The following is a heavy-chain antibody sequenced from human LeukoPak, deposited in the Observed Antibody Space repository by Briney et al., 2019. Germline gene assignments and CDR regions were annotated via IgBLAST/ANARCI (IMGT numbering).Heavy chain of an antibody. CDR2: ISWNSGSI. CDR3: AKGGSGFSWGYYYYGMDV. J-gene: IGHJ6*02. CDR1: GFTFDDYA. Sequence: GRSLRLSCAASGFTFDDYAMHWVRQAPGKGLEWVSGISWNSGSIGYADSVKGRFTISRDNAKNSLYLQMNSLRAEDTALYYCAKGGSGFSWGYYYYGMDVWGQGTTVTVSS. D-gene: IGHD3-22*01. V-gene: IGHV3-9*01.